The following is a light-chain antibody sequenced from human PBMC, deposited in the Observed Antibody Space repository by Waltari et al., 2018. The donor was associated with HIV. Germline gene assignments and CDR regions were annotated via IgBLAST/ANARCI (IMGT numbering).Light chain of an antibody. J-gene: IGKJ1*01. CDR3: QQYYSTPPT. Sequence: DIVMTQSPESLAVSLGERAAINCKSSLSVFPGSRNESYLAWYQQKPGQRPKLLIYWASTREFGVPDRFSGSGSGTNFTLTISSLQTEDVASYYCQQYYSTPPTFGQGTKVE. CDR2: WAS. CDR1: LSVFPGSRNESY. V-gene: IGKV4-1*01.